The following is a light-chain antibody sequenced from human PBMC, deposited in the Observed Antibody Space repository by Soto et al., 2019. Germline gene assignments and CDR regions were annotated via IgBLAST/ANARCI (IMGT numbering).Light chain of an antibody. CDR2: DAS. V-gene: IGKV3-11*01. CDR1: QSVGTY. J-gene: IGKJ3*01. CDR3: HQGVT. Sequence: EIVLTQSPATLSLSPGERATLSCRASQSVGTYLAWYQQKPGQASRRLIYDASNRATGIPARFSGSGSVTDFTLTINSLEPEAFAVYYCHQGVTFGPGTKVDIK.